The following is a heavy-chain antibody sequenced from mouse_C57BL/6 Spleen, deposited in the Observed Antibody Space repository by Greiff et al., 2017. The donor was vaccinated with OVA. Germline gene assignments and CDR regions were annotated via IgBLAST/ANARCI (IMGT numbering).Heavy chain of an antibody. D-gene: IGHD2-5*01. V-gene: IGHV5-9*01. J-gene: IGHJ2*01. CDR3: AREDYSTLDY. CDR2: ISGGGGNT. CDR1: GFTFSSYT. Sequence: EVKLVESGGGLVKPGGSLKLSCAASGFTFSSYTMSWVRQTPEKRLEWVATISGGGGNTYYPDSVKGRFTISRDNAKNTLYLQMSSLRSEDTALYYCAREDYSTLDYWGQGTTLTVSS.